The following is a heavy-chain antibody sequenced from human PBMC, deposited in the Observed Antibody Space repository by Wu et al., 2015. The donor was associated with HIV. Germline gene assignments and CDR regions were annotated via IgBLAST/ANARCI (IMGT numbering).Heavy chain of an antibody. CDR3: ARNTDSVATSLYSLGV. V-gene: IGHV1-46*02. CDR1: GKTFNTYY. Sequence: QVQLVQSGAEVKKPGASVKLSCKSSGKTFNTYYMHWVRQAPGQGLEWMGGINPLFGTTKHTQKFQDRVTFSTDELKTTAYMELRSLRYEDTGVYYCARNTDSVATSLYSLGVWGQGTTVTVSS. D-gene: IGHD6-19*01. CDR2: INPLFGTT. J-gene: IGHJ6*02.